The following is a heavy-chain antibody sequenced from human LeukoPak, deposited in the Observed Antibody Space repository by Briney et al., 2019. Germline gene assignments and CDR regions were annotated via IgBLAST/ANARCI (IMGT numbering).Heavy chain of an antibody. CDR3: ATDLTVVGATTVSAFDI. Sequence: GASVKVSCKVSGYTLTELSMHWVRQAPGKGLEWMGGFDPEDGETFYAQTFQGRVTMTEDTSTDTAYMDLSSLRSEDTAVYYCATDLTVVGATTVSAFDIWGQGTMVTVSS. J-gene: IGHJ3*02. CDR1: GYTLTELS. D-gene: IGHD1-26*01. CDR2: FDPEDGET. V-gene: IGHV1-24*01.